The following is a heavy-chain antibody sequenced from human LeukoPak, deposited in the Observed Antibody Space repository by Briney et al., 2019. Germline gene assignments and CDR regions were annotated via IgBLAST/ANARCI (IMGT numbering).Heavy chain of an antibody. CDR3: ARDVPWPGAVRGYDYHYMDA. D-gene: IGHD2-2*01. Sequence: SETLSLTCTVSGGFIISSSSYWGWIRQSPGKGLEWIGENHHSGAINSNPSLKNRDTMSLDTPKNLVSLKVTSLTAADTAVYYSARDVPWPGAVRGYDYHYMDAWGTGTTVIVSS. CDR1: GGFIISSSSY. J-gene: IGHJ6*03. CDR2: NHHSGAI. V-gene: IGHV4-39*07.